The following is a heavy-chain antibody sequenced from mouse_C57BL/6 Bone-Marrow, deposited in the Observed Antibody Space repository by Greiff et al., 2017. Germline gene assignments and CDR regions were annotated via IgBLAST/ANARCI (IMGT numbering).Heavy chain of an antibody. CDR2: ISYDGSN. V-gene: IGHV3-6*01. CDR1: GYSITSGYY. Sequence: ESGPGLVKPSQSLSLTCSVTGYSITSGYYWNWIRQAPGNKLEWMGYISYDGSNNYNPYFKNRISITRDTSKNQFFLERSSLTTEDRATYCCGRGITSVYFDYWGQGTTVTVSS. J-gene: IGHJ2*01. D-gene: IGHD1-1*01. CDR3: GRGITSVYFDY.